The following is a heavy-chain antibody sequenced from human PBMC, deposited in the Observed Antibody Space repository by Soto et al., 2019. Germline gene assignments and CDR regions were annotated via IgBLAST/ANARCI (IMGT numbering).Heavy chain of an antibody. J-gene: IGHJ6*02. Sequence: QVQLVQSGAEVKKPGSSVKVSCKASGGTFSSYTISWVRQAPGQGLEWMGRIIPILGIANYAQKFQGRVTITADKSTSRAYMELSSLRSEDTAVYYCARVSVVAAFYYYYGMDVWGQGTTVTVSS. V-gene: IGHV1-69*02. CDR2: IIPILGIA. D-gene: IGHD2-15*01. CDR3: ARVSVVAAFYYYYGMDV. CDR1: GGTFSSYT.